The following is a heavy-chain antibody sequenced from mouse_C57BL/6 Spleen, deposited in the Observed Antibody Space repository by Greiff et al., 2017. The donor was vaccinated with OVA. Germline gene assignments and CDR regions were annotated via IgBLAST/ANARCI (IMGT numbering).Heavy chain of an antibody. V-gene: IGHV1-52*01. J-gene: IGHJ2*01. CDR3: ARRGFTTAPRGYFDY. D-gene: IGHD1-2*01. CDR1: GYTFTSYW. Sequence: QVQLQQPGAELVRPGSSVKLSCKASGYTFTSYWMHWVKQRPIQGLEWIGNIDPSDSETHYNQKFKDKATLAVDKSSSTAYMQLSSLTSEDSAVYYCARRGFTTAPRGYFDYWGQGTTLTVSS. CDR2: IDPSDSET.